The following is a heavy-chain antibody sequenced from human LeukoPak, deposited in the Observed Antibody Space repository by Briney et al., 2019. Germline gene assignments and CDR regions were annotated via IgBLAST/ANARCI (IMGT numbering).Heavy chain of an antibody. Sequence: AASVKVSCKASGYTFTSYGISWVRQAPGQGLEWMGWISAYNGNTNYAQKFQGRVTMTRDTSISTAYMELSRLRSDDTAVYYCARDPTDYYGSGSYYYYYMDVWGKGTTVTVSS. CDR2: ISAYNGNT. D-gene: IGHD3-10*01. CDR3: ARDPTDYYGSGSYYYYYMDV. V-gene: IGHV1-18*01. CDR1: GYTFTSYG. J-gene: IGHJ6*03.